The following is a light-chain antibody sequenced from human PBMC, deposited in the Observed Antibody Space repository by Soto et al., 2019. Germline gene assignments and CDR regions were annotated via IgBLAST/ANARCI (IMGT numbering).Light chain of an antibody. J-gene: IGKJ1*01. CDR2: GAS. CDR1: ESVNSY. Sequence: EIVMTQSPATLSVSPGERATLSCRASESVNSYLAWYQQKPGQAPRLLIYGASTRATDIPARFSGSGSGTEFNLTISSLQSEDFAVYYCQEYNYWPRTFGQGTMLEI. V-gene: IGKV3-15*01. CDR3: QEYNYWPRT.